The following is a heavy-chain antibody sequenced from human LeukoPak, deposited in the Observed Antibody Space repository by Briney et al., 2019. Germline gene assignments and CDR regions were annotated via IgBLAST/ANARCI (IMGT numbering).Heavy chain of an antibody. J-gene: IGHJ4*02. Sequence: ASVKVSCKASRYTFTVCYTHWVRQAPGQGLEWMGWINLNSGGTNYVQKFRGRVTMTRDTSISTAYMEVSRLTSDDTAVYYCARPDSAGYYLYFWRRGTLVTVSS. V-gene: IGHV1-2*02. CDR3: ARPDSAGYYLYF. CDR1: RYTFTVCY. CDR2: INLNSGGT. D-gene: IGHD3-22*01.